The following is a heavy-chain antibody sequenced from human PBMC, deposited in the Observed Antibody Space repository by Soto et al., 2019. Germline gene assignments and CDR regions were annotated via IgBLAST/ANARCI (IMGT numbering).Heavy chain of an antibody. J-gene: IGHJ6*02. D-gene: IGHD5-12*01. CDR3: AREVRYSGYDHYYYYGMDV. CDR1: GDSVSSNSAA. CDR2: TYYRSKWYN. Sequence: SQTLSLTCAISGDSVSSNSAAWNWIRQSPSRGLEWLGRTYYRSKWYNDYAVSVKSRITINPDTSKNQFSPQLNSVTPEDTAVYYCAREVRYSGYDHYYYYGMDVWGQGTTVTVSS. V-gene: IGHV6-1*01.